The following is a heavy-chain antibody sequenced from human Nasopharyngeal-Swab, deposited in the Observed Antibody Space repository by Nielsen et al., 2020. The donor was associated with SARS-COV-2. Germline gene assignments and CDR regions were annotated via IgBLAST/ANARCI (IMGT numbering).Heavy chain of an antibody. J-gene: IGHJ4*02. CDR1: GYRFTSYW. D-gene: IGHD1-26*01. Sequence: GEFLKISCKGSGYRFTSYWIGWVRQMRGKGLEWMGIIYPGDSETRYSPSFQGQVTISADKSISTAYLQWSSLKASDTAVYYCARPLWSYADHFDYWGQGTLVTVSS. CDR2: IYPGDSET. V-gene: IGHV5-51*01. CDR3: ARPLWSYADHFDY.